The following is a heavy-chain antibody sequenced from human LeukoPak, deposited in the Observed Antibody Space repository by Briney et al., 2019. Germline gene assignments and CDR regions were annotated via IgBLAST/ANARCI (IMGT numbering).Heavy chain of an antibody. CDR1: GYTFTSYG. D-gene: IGHD4-17*01. Sequence: ASVKVSCKASGYTFTSYGISWVRQAPGQGLEWMGWISAYNGNTNYAQNLQGRVTMTTDTSTSTAYMELRSLKSDDTAVYYCARVYYGDPRGDFDYWGQGTLDTVSS. CDR2: ISAYNGNT. V-gene: IGHV1-18*01. CDR3: ARVYYGDPRGDFDY. J-gene: IGHJ4*02.